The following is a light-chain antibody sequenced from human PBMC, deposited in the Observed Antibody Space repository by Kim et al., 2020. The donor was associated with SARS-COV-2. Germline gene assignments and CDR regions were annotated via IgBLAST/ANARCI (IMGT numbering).Light chain of an antibody. V-gene: IGKV1-5*01. Sequence: ALVGERVIITCRASESITDWLAWYQQKPGTAPKLLLYDASSLENGVPSRFSGSGSGTEFTLTISSLQPDDFATYYCQQYNSYPVTFGGGTKVDIK. CDR2: DAS. CDR3: QQYNSYPVT. CDR1: ESITDW. J-gene: IGKJ4*01.